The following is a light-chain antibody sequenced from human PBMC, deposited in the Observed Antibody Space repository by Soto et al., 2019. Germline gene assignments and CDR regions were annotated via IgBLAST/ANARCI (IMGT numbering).Light chain of an antibody. V-gene: IGKV3-20*01. CDR2: GAS. CDR3: QQYGSSPLWT. CDR1: QSISSN. Sequence: IVLTQSPATLYVSPWARAKFPCRASQSISSNLAWYQQKPGQAPRLLIYGASSRATGIPDRFSGSGSGTDFTLTISRLEPEDFAVYYCQQYGSSPLWTFGQGTKV. J-gene: IGKJ1*01.